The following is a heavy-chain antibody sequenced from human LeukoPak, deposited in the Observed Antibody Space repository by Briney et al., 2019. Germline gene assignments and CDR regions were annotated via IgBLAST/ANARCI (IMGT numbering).Heavy chain of an antibody. Sequence: PSETLSLTCTVSGGSINSGDYYWTWTREPPGKGLEWIGYIYYSGSTYYNPSLKSRVTISIDTSKKQFLLDLSSVTAADTAVYYCARKVVADTAFDFWGQGTLVTVSS. CDR1: GGSINSGDYY. CDR3: ARKVVADTAFDF. CDR2: IYYSGST. J-gene: IGHJ4*02. V-gene: IGHV4-30-4*01. D-gene: IGHD2-15*01.